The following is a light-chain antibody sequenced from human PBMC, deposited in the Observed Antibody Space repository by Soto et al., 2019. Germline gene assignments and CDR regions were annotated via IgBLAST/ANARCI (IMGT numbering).Light chain of an antibody. J-gene: IGLJ1*01. CDR3: CSYAGSTTVYV. Sequence: QSALTQPASVSGSPGQSITISCTGTSSDVGSYNLVSWYQHHPGKAPKLMISEVSKRPSGVSNRFSGSKSGSTASLTISGLQAEDEADYYCCSYAGSTTVYVFGTGTKLTVL. V-gene: IGLV2-23*02. CDR1: SSDVGSYNL. CDR2: EVS.